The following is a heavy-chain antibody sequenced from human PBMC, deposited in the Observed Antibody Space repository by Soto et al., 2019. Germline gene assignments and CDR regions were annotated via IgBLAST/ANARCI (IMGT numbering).Heavy chain of an antibody. CDR2: IDQTGAGT. Sequence: EVQLLESGGGLVQPGGSLSLSCAASGFTFSNNAMTWVRQAPGKGLEWVSAIDQTGAGTHYAGSVRGRFTIFRDNSKNILYRQINILRGEDTALYYCAKVRRLGAPQWRDPWGQGTRVTVSS. V-gene: IGHV3-23*01. D-gene: IGHD3-16*01. CDR3: AKVRRLGAPQWRDP. J-gene: IGHJ5*02. CDR1: GFTFSNNA.